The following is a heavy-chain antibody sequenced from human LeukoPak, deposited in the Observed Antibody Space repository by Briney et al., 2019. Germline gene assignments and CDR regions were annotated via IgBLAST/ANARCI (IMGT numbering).Heavy chain of an antibody. V-gene: IGHV3-23*01. CDR1: GLSLNNYA. CDR2: SSSSDDGK. Sequence: GGSLRLSCTASGLSLNNYAMSWVRQVPGKGLEWVSASSSSDDGKWYAESVRSRFTISRDNSKNTLYLQMDSLRAEDTAVYYCAKRPTAGDYWGQGTLVTVSS. J-gene: IGHJ4*02. CDR3: AKRPTAGDY.